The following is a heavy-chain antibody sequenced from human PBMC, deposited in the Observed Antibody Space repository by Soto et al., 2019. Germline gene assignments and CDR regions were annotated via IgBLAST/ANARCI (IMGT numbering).Heavy chain of an antibody. J-gene: IGHJ4*02. D-gene: IGHD6-19*01. V-gene: IGHV5-51*01. CDR3: ARRITVSGSYCFDY. CDR1: GYTFTNYW. CDR2: IYPGDSDT. Sequence: GESLKISCKASGYTFTNYWVGGVRQMPGKGLEWMVIIYPGDSDTRYSPSFQGQVTISVDKSISTAYLQWSSLKASDTAMYYCARRITVSGSYCFDYWGQGTLVTVSS.